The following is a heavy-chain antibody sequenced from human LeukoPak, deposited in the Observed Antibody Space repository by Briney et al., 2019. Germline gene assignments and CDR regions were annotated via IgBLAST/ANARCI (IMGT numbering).Heavy chain of an antibody. D-gene: IGHD3-22*01. J-gene: IGHJ3*02. CDR3: ARVAPGYDAFDI. CDR2: ISYDGSNK. Sequence: GGSLRLSCAASGFTFSSYAMHWVRQAPGKGLEWVAVISYDGSNKYYADSVKGRFTISRDNSKNTLYLQMNSLRAEDTAVYYCARVAPGYDAFDIWGQGTMVTVSS. V-gene: IGHV3-30-3*01. CDR1: GFTFSSYA.